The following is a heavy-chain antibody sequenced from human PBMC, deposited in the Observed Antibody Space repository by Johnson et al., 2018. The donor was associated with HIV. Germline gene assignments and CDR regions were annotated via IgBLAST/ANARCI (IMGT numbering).Heavy chain of an antibody. CDR3: VRDRRGGAFDI. CDR2: ISSSGRTI. D-gene: IGHD3-16*01. CDR1: GFIFSDYY. J-gene: IGHJ3*02. V-gene: IGHV3-11*04. Sequence: QVLLVESGGDLVKPGGSLRLSCAASGFIFSDYYMTWIRQAPGKGLESISYISSSGRTIYYSGSVKGRFTISRESAKNSLYLQMNSLRAGDTAVYYCVRDRRGGAFDIWGQGTMVTVSS.